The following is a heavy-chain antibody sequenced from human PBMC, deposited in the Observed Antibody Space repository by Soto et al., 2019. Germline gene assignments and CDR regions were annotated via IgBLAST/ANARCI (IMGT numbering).Heavy chain of an antibody. D-gene: IGHD1-26*01. CDR2: ISYDGRDK. CDR1: GFTFSSYA. V-gene: IGHV3-30*04. J-gene: IGHJ4*02. Sequence: PGGALRLSCAASGFTFSSYAMHWVRQAPGTGLERVAVISYDGRDKYYPDSVKGRFTISRDNSKNTLYLQMNSLRAEDTAVYYCARSAGGSYPQYDYWGQGTLVTVSS. CDR3: ARSAGGSYPQYDY.